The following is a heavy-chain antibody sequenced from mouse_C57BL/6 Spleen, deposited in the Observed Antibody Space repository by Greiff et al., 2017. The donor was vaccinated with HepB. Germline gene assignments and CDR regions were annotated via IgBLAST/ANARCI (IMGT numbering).Heavy chain of an antibody. CDR2: IYPRDGST. CDR3: AREVLNSY. CDR1: GYTFTSYD. D-gene: IGHD1-3*01. J-gene: IGHJ2*01. Sequence: VMLVESGPELVKPGASVKLSCKASGYTFTSYDINWVKQRPGQGLEWIGWIYPRDGSTKYNEKFKGKATLTVDTSSSTAYMELHSLTSEDSAVYFCAREVLNSYWGQGTTLTVSS. V-gene: IGHV1-85*01.